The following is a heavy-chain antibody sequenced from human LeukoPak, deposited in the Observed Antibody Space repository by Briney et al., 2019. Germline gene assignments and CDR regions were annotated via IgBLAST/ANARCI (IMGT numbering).Heavy chain of an antibody. V-gene: IGHV4-34*01. CDR1: GGSFNGYS. Sequence: PSETLSLTCAVYGGSFNGYSWSWIRQSPGKGLEWIGEINLGGSTNYNPSLKSRVTMTIDTSKKEVSLNLTSVTAADTAVYYCARVARWLNPIYYYYYMDVWGKGTTVTVSS. D-gene: IGHD6-19*01. CDR3: ARVARWLNPIYYYYYMDV. J-gene: IGHJ6*03. CDR2: INLGGST.